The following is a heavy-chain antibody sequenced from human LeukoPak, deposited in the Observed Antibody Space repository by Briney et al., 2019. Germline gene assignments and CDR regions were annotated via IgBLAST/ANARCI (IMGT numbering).Heavy chain of an antibody. CDR2: FDPEDGET. CDR3: ATSPVLEWFKVYFDY. CDR1: GYTLTELS. J-gene: IGHJ4*02. V-gene: IGHV1-24*01. D-gene: IGHD3-3*01. Sequence: ASVKVSCKVSGYTLTELSMHWVRQAPGKGLEWMGGFDPEDGETIYAQKFQGRVTMTEDTSTDTAYMELSSLRSEDTAVYYCATSPVLEWFKVYFDYWGQGTLVTVSS.